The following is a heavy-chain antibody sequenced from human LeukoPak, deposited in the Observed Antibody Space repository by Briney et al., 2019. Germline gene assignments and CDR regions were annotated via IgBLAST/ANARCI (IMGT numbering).Heavy chain of an antibody. CDR1: GRSINSYYW. J-gene: IGHJ4*02. CDR3: ARHYDLWSGYNY. V-gene: IGHV4-4*02. Sequence: PSGTLSLTCAVSGRSINSYYWWTWVRQSPGKGLEWIREIYHTGSVNYNLSLESRVTISRDRSKNQFSLMLRSVTAADTAVYYCARHYDLWSGYNYWGQGLLVTVSS. CDR2: IYHTGSV. D-gene: IGHD3-3*01.